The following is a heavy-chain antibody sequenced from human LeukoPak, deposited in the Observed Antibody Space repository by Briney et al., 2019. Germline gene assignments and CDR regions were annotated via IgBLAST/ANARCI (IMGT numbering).Heavy chain of an antibody. J-gene: IGHJ4*02. CDR2: INTDGSST. D-gene: IGHD6-13*01. CDR1: GFTFSSYW. Sequence: GGSLRLSCAASGFTFSSYWMHWVRKAPGKGLVWVSRINTDGSSTTYADSVKGRFTISRDNAKNTLYLQMNSLRAEDTAVYYCARGSSAAGYLFDYWGQGTLVTVSS. CDR3: ARGSSAAGYLFDY. V-gene: IGHV3-74*01.